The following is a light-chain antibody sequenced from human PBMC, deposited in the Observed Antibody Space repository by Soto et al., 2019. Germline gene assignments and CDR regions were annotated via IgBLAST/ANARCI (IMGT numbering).Light chain of an antibody. J-gene: IGKJ4*01. V-gene: IGKV3-15*01. CDR2: GAS. CDR3: QQRSNWPLT. Sequence: EILMTQSPATLSVSPCERAILSSRASQNIGTNLVWYQQKPGQAPRLLLYGASTRATGVPARFSGSGSGTDSTLTISSLEPEDFAVYYCQQRSNWPLTFGGGTKVDIK. CDR1: QNIGTN.